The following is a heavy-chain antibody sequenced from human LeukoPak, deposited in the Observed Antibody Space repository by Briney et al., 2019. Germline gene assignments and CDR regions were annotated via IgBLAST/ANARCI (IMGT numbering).Heavy chain of an antibody. J-gene: IGHJ6*02. CDR3: ASLVATIRYGMDV. CDR2: ISSSSSTI. V-gene: IGHV3-48*04. D-gene: IGHD5-12*01. Sequence: PGGSLRLSCAASGFTFSSYSMNWVRQAPGKGLEWVSYISSSSSTIYYADSVKGRFTISRDNAKNSLYLQMNSLRAEDTAVYYCASLVATIRYGMDVWGQGTTVTVSS. CDR1: GFTFSSYS.